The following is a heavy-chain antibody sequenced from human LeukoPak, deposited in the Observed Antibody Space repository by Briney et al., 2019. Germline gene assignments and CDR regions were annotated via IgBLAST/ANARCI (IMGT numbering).Heavy chain of an antibody. J-gene: IGHJ5*02. Sequence: PSETLSLTCTVSGGSISSGSYYWSWIRQPAGKGLEWIGRIYTSGSTNYNPSLKSRVTISVDTSKNQFSLKLSSVTAADTAVYYCARGSDCSGGSCYNLSSWFDPWGQGTLVTVSS. D-gene: IGHD2-15*01. V-gene: IGHV4-61*02. CDR2: IYTSGST. CDR3: ARGSDCSGGSCYNLSSWFDP. CDR1: GGSISSGSYY.